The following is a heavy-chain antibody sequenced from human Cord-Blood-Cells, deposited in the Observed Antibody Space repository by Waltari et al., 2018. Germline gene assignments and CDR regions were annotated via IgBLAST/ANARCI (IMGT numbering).Heavy chain of an antibody. J-gene: IGHJ4*02. Sequence: VQLVQLGAGVKKPGASVRVSCRQSGYTSTGTLLPWVGQAPGQGLEWMGIINPRGGSTSYAQKFQGRVTMTRDTSTSTVYMELSSLRSEDTAVYYCAREVSVAGRSLDYWGQGTLVTVSS. CDR2: INPRGGST. V-gene: IGHV1-46*01. D-gene: IGHD6-19*01. CDR3: AREVSVAGRSLDY. CDR1: GYTSTGTL.